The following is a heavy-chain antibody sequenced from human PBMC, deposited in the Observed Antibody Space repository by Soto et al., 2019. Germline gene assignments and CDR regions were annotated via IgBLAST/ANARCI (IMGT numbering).Heavy chain of an antibody. J-gene: IGHJ4*02. D-gene: IGHD5-18*01. CDR1: GFTFDDYA. CDR2: ISWNSGSI. Sequence: EVQLVESGGGLVQPGRSLRLSCAASGFTFDDYAMHWVRQAPGKGLEWVSGISWNSGSIGYADSVKGRFTISRDNAKNSLYLQMNSLIAEDTALYYCAKDKSRGYSYGYPPDYWGQGPMVTVSS. CDR3: AKDKSRGYSYGYPPDY. V-gene: IGHV3-9*01.